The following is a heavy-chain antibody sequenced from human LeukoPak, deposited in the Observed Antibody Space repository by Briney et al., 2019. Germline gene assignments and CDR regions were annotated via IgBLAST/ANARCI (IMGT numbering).Heavy chain of an antibody. V-gene: IGHV4-38-2*02. CDR1: GYSISSGYY. Sequence: PSETLSLSCTVSGYSISSGYYWGWIRQPPGKGLEWIGSIYHSGSTYYNPSLKSRVTISVDTSKNQFSLKLSSVTAADTAVYYCASHCGGDCYQDAFDIWGQGTMVTVSS. D-gene: IGHD2-21*02. CDR3: ASHCGGDCYQDAFDI. J-gene: IGHJ3*02. CDR2: IYHSGST.